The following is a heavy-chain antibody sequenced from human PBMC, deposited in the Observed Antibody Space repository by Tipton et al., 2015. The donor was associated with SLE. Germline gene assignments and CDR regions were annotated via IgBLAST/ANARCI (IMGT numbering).Heavy chain of an antibody. CDR3: ARDHHVYSSSSDAFDI. D-gene: IGHD6-6*01. CDR1: GFTFSSYS. J-gene: IGHJ3*02. V-gene: IGHV3-23*01. CDR2: ISGSGGST. Sequence: SLRLSCAASGFTFSSYSMNWVRQAPGKGLEWVSAISGSGGSTYYADSVKGRFTISRDNSKNTLYLQMNSLRAEDTAVYYCARDHHVYSSSSDAFDIWGQGTMVTVSS.